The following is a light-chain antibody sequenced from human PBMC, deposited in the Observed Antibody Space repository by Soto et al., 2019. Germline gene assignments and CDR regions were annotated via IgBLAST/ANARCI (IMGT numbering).Light chain of an antibody. V-gene: IGKV1-5*03. Sequence: DFQMTQSPSTLSASVGDRVTITCRASQSIHSWLAWYQQKPGTTPKLLIYRASTLQSGVPSRFAGSGSGTELTLTINNLQPDDYASYFCQQYNAHPYTFGQGTKLEIK. J-gene: IGKJ2*01. CDR3: QQYNAHPYT. CDR2: RAS. CDR1: QSIHSW.